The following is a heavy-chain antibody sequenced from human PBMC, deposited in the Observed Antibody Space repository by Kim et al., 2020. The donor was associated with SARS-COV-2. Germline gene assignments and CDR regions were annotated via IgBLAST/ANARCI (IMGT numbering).Heavy chain of an antibody. J-gene: IGHJ3*02. CDR3: ATMVDPRRDAFDI. V-gene: IGHV1-24*01. D-gene: IGHD2-15*01. Sequence: YAPKFQGRVTRTGDTSTDTAYMELSSLKSEDAAVYYCATMVDPRRDAFDIWGQGTMVTVSS.